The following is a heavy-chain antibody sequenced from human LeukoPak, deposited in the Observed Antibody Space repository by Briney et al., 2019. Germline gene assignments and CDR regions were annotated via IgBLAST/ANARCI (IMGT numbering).Heavy chain of an antibody. D-gene: IGHD3-10*01. J-gene: IGHJ3*02. CDR1: GGSISSYY. CDR2: IYYSGST. V-gene: IGHV4-59*08. Sequence: PSETLSLTCTVSGGSISSYYWSWIRQPPGKGLEWIGYIYYSGSTNYNPSLKSRVTISVDTSKNRFSLKLSSVTAADTAVYYCARRFGSGLIHAFDIWGQGTMVTVSS. CDR3: ARRFGSGLIHAFDI.